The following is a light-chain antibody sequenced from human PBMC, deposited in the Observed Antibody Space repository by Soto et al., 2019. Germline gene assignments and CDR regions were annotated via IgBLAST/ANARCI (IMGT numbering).Light chain of an antibody. V-gene: IGLV1-44*01. J-gene: IGLJ1*01. CDR1: SSHIGSNT. CDR3: AAWDDSLNGRYV. Sequence: QSVLTQPPSASGTPAQRVIISCSGSSSHIGSNTVNWYQQLPGTAPKILIYSNNQRPSGVPDRFSGSKSGTSASLAISGLQSEDEADYYCAAWDDSLNGRYVFGTGTKVTVL. CDR2: SNN.